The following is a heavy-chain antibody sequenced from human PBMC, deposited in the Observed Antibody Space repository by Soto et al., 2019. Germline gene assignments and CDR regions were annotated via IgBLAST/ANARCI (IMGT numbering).Heavy chain of an antibody. CDR3: ARCPDYYDSSGYFDY. CDR2: IYYSGST. V-gene: IGHV4-61*01. D-gene: IGHD3-22*01. J-gene: IGHJ4*02. CDR1: GGSVSSGSYY. Sequence: QVQLQESGPGLVKPSETLSLTCTVSGGSVSSGSYYWSWIRQPPGKGLEWIGYIYYSGSTNYNPSLKSRVTISVDTSKNQFALKLSSVTAADTAVYYCARCPDYYDSSGYFDYWGQGTLVTVSS.